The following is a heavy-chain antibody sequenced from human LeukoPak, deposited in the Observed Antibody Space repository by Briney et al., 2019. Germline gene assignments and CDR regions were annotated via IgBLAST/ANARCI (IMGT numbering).Heavy chain of an antibody. V-gene: IGHV1-69*05. J-gene: IGHJ3*02. D-gene: IGHD6-13*01. CDR2: IIPIFGTA. CDR3: ARVVSAAAYAFDI. Sequence: SVKVSCKASGGTFSSYAISWVRQAPGQGLEWMGGIIPIFGTANYAQKFQGRVTITTDESTSTAYMELSSLRSEDTAVYYCARVVSAAAYAFDIWGQGTMVTVSS. CDR1: GGTFSSYA.